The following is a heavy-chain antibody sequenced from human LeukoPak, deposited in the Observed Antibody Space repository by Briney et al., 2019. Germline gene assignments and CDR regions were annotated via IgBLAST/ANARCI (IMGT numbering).Heavy chain of an antibody. V-gene: IGHV3-23*01. J-gene: IGHJ4*02. D-gene: IGHD2-8*01. CDR3: AKTNGGSSAGFDY. CDR1: GFTFSSYA. CDR2: ISGSGGST. Sequence: GGSLRLSCAASGFTFSSYAMSWVRQAPGKGLEWVSAISGSGGSTYYADSVKGRFTISRDNSKNTLYPQMNSLRDEDTAVYYCAKTNGGSSAGFDYWGQGTLVTVSS.